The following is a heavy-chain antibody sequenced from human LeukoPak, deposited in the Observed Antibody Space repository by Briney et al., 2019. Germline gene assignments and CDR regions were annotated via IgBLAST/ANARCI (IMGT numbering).Heavy chain of an antibody. CDR1: GFLYSDYY. CDR3: ERFMYSSSWYRTTDAFDI. J-gene: IGHJ3*02. Sequence: GPLRLSCAASGFLYSDYYMSWIRQATGEGLERVSYMSSSSSYTKYADSVKGRFTLSRDIAKNSMYLQMNSVRAEDTAVYYCERFMYSSSWYRTTDAFDIWGQGTMVSVSS. V-gene: IGHV3-11*03. CDR2: MSSSSSYT. D-gene: IGHD6-13*01.